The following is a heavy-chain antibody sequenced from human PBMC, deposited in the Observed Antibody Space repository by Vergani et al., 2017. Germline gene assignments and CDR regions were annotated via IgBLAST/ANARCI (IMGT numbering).Heavy chain of an antibody. CDR2: ISGSGGST. CDR1: GFTFSSYA. V-gene: IGHV3-23*04. D-gene: IGHD6-13*01. CDR3: AKDLLGSSWYIDHDAFDI. Sequence: EVQLVESGGGLVQPGGSLRLSCAASGFTFSSYAMSWVRQAPGKGLEWVSAISGSGGSTYYADSVKGRFTISRDNSKNTLYLQMHSLRAEDTAVYYCAKDLLGSSWYIDHDAFDIWGQGTMVTVSS. J-gene: IGHJ3*02.